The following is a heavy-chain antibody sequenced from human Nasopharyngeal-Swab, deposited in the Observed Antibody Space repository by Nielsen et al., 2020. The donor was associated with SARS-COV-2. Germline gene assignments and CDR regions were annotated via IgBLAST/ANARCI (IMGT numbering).Heavy chain of an antibody. CDR1: GFTFADYW. J-gene: IGHJ6*02. V-gene: IGHV3-74*01. D-gene: IGHD3-3*01. Sequence: SLKISCAASGFTFADYWMHLVRQAPGKGLVWVSRINSDGSGTTYADSVRGRFTTSRDNAKNTLYLQLNSLRVEDTAVYFCTRTPSVGYAMDVWGQGTTVTVSS. CDR3: TRTPSVGYAMDV. CDR2: INSDGSGT.